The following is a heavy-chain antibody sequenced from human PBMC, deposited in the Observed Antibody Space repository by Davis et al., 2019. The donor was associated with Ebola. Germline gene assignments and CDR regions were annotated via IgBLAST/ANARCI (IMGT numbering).Heavy chain of an antibody. Sequence: ASVTVSCKASRYTFIDYFVHWVRQAPGQGPEYMGMINPMSGDIIYAQKFQGRFTMTRDTSTSTVYMELGSLTSDDTAVYFCARESPSTFWFDPWGQGTLVTVSS. CDR2: INPMSGDI. J-gene: IGHJ5*02. V-gene: IGHV1-46*01. CDR3: ARESPSTFWFDP. D-gene: IGHD2/OR15-2a*01. CDR1: RYTFIDYF.